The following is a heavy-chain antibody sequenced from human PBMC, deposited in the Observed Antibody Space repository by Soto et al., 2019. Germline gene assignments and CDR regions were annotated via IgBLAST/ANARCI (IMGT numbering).Heavy chain of an antibody. V-gene: IGHV5-51*01. CDR1: GYSFTTYW. Sequence: PGETLKISCQGSGYSFTTYWIGWVRQMPGKGLEWMGIIYPGDSDTRYSPSFQGQVTISADKSISTAYLQWSSLKASDTAIYYCATGGSCRDTRCYNFLDYWGQGTLVTVSS. D-gene: IGHD1-20*01. J-gene: IGHJ4*02. CDR3: ATGGSCRDTRCYNFLDY. CDR2: IYPGDSDT.